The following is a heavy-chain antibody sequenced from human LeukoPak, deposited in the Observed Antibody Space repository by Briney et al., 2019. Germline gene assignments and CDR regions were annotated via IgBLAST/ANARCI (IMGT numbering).Heavy chain of an antibody. J-gene: IGHJ6*02. CDR3: ARHGSAGGYSYNSGMDV. V-gene: IGHV1-2*02. CDR2: INPHTGGA. D-gene: IGHD3-16*01. Sequence: ASVKVSCKASGYTFTDYYVQWERQAPGEGLEWMGWINPHTGGAQYAQKFQGMVTMTRDVSIITVYMQLSSLRSDDTAVYYCARHGSAGGYSYNSGMDVWGQGTTVTVSS. CDR1: GYTFTDYY.